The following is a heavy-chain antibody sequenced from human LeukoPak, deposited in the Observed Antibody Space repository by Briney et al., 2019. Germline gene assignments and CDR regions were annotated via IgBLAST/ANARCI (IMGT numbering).Heavy chain of an antibody. CDR3: ARDAGAILRPYYMDV. J-gene: IGHJ6*03. CDR2: IKQDGSEK. Sequence: QPGGSLRLSCAASGFTFSSYWMSWVRQAPGKGLQWVANIKQDGSEKYYVDSVKGRFTISRDNAKNSLYLQMNSLRAEDTAVYYCARDAGAILRPYYMDVWGKGTTVTVSS. D-gene: IGHD2-21*01. V-gene: IGHV3-7*01. CDR1: GFTFSSYW.